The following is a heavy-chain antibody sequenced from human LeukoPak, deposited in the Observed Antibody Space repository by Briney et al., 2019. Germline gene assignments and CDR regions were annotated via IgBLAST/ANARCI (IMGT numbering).Heavy chain of an antibody. CDR1: GGSFSGYY. CDR3: AGEDNYYDSSGYCDY. CDR2: INHSGST. Sequence: PSETLSLTCAVYGGSFSGYYWSWIRQPPGKVLEWIGEINHSGSTNYNPSLKSRVTISVDTSKNQFSLKLSSVTAADTAVYYCAGEDNYYDSSGYCDYWGQGTLVTVSS. V-gene: IGHV4-34*01. D-gene: IGHD3-22*01. J-gene: IGHJ4*02.